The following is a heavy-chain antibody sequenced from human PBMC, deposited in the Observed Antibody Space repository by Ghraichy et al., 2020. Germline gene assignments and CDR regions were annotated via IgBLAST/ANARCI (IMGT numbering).Heavy chain of an antibody. V-gene: IGHV3-23*01. Sequence: GGSPRLSCAVSGFTFSSNAMSWVRQAPGKGLEWVSAISGSGGSTYYADSVKGRFTISRDNSKNTLYLQMNSLRAEDTAVYYCARDDLPAYVWGSNRHNWFDPWGQGTLVTVSS. CDR2: ISGSGGST. J-gene: IGHJ5*02. D-gene: IGHD3-16*02. CDR3: ARDDLPAYVWGSNRHNWFDP. CDR1: GFTFSSNA.